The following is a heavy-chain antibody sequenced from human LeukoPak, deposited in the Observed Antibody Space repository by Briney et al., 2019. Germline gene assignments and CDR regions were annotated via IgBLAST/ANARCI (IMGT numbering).Heavy chain of an antibody. V-gene: IGHV3-20*04. D-gene: IGHD3-10*01. Sequence: GGSLRLSCAASGFTFDDYGMSWVRQAPGKGLEWVSGINWNGGGTGYADSVKGRFTISRDNAKNSLYLQMNSLRAEDTALYYCARDDRVMVRGVPDYWGQGTLVTVSS. CDR3: ARDDRVMVRGVPDY. CDR2: INWNGGGT. CDR1: GFTFDDYG. J-gene: IGHJ4*02.